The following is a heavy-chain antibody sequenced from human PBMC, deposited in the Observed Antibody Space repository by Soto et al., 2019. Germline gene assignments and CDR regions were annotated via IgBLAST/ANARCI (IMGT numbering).Heavy chain of an antibody. V-gene: IGHV3-30*18. CDR1: TFTFNHYA. D-gene: IGHD2-8*02. Sequence: QVQLVESGGGVVQPGRSLRLSCAASTFTFNHYAMHWVRQAPGKGLEWVAIIAHDGTEKYYADSVKGRFTISRDNSKNTHYLEMNSLRADDTAVYFCAKDREQLVVFGSFDSWGQGTLVTVSS. CDR2: IAHDGTEK. J-gene: IGHJ4*02. CDR3: AKDREQLVVFGSFDS.